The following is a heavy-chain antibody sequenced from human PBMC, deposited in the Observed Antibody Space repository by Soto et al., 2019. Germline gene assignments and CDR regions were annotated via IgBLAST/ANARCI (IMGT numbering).Heavy chain of an antibody. CDR1: GGTFSSYT. CDR3: ARTGGGSGWPTFDY. V-gene: IGHV1-69*02. CDR2: IIPILGIA. D-gene: IGHD6-19*01. J-gene: IGHJ4*02. Sequence: QVQLVQSGAEVKKPGSSVKVSCKASGGTFSSYTISWVRQAPGQGLEWMGRIIPILGIANYAQKFQGRVTITADKSTSTAYMELSSLRSEDTAVYYCARTGGGSGWPTFDYCGQGTLVTVSS.